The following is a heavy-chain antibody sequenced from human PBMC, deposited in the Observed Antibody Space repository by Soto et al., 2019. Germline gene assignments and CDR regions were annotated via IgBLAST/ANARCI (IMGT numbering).Heavy chain of an antibody. CDR3: AKGPGYSSGCPDY. Sequence: GGSLRLSCAASGFTFSSYSMNWVRQAPGKGLEWVSSISSSSSYIYYADSVKGRFTISRDNAKNSLYLQMNSLRAEDTAVYYCAKGPGYSSGCPDYWGQGTLVTVSS. V-gene: IGHV3-21*01. J-gene: IGHJ4*02. CDR1: GFTFSSYS. CDR2: ISSSSSYI. D-gene: IGHD6-19*01.